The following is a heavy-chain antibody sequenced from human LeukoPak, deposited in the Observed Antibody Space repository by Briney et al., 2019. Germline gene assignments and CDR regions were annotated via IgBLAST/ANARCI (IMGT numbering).Heavy chain of an antibody. CDR1: GGTFSSYA. V-gene: IGHV1-69*04. CDR3: ATNPRRGSGSYYDYYYMDV. J-gene: IGHJ6*03. Sequence: ASVKVSCRASGGTFSSYAISWVRQAPGQGLGWMGRIIPILGIANYAQKFQGRVTITADKSTSTAYMELSSLRSEDTAVYYCATNPRRGSGSYYDYYYMDVWGKGTTVTVSS. CDR2: IIPILGIA. D-gene: IGHD3-10*01.